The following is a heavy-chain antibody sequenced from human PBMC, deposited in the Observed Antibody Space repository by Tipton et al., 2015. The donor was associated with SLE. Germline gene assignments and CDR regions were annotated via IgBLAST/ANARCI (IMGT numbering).Heavy chain of an antibody. V-gene: IGHV3-53*05. D-gene: IGHD4-17*01. CDR2: IYSGGST. CDR3: ARESTVTTSDY. Sequence: SLRLSCAASGFTFSSYEMNWVRQAPGKGLEWVSYIYSGGSTYYADSVKGRFTISRDNSKNTLYLQMNSLRAEDTAVYYCARESTVTTSDYWGQGTLVTVSS. CDR1: GFTFSSYE. J-gene: IGHJ4*02.